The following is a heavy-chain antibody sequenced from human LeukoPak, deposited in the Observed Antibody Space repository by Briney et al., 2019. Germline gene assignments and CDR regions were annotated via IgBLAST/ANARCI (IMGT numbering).Heavy chain of an antibody. D-gene: IGHD5-12*01. V-gene: IGHV4-4*07. CDR3: ARDIVATIGHLYNWFDP. Sequence: YPSETLSLTCTVSGASISSYYWTWIRQPAGKGLEWIGRIYTSGSTNYNPSLKSRVTMSVDTSKNQFSLKLSSVTAADTAVYYCARDIVATIGHLYNWFDPWGQGTLVTVSS. CDR1: GASISSYY. J-gene: IGHJ5*02. CDR2: IYTSGST.